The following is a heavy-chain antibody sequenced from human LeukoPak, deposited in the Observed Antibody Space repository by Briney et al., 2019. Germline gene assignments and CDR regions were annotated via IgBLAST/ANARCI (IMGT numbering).Heavy chain of an antibody. CDR3: ARSYDSSYYYMDV. J-gene: IGHJ6*03. D-gene: IGHD3-3*01. CDR2: IYPGDCDT. V-gene: IGHV5-51*01. CDR1: GSGFTSYW. Sequence: GAALKISCKGAGSGFTSYWIGWGRQMPGKGREGMGIIYPGDCDTRYSPSFQGQVTISADKSISPAYLQWSSLKASDTAMYYCARSYDSSYYYMDVGGKGTTVTVS.